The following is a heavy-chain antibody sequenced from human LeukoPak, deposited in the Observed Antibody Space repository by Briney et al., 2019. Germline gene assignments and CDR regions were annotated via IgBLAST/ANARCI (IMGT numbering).Heavy chain of an antibody. J-gene: IGHJ6*02. CDR3: AKDDDYYYYYGMDV. D-gene: IGHD1-1*01. Sequence: GGSPRLSCAASGFTFSSYAMSWVRQAPGKGLEWVSAISGSGGSTYYADSVEGRFTISRDNSKNTLYLQMNSLRAEDTAVYYCAKDDDYYYYYGMDVWGQGTTVTVSS. CDR2: ISGSGGST. V-gene: IGHV3-23*01. CDR1: GFTFSSYA.